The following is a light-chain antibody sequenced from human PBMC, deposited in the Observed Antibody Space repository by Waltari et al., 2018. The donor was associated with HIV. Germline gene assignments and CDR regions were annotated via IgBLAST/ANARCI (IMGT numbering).Light chain of an antibody. CDR2: DVS. V-gene: IGLV2-14*01. CDR1: SSDVGDYNY. Sequence: QSALTQPASVSGSTGQSITISCPGTSSDVGDYNYVSWYQQHPGKAPKLIIYDVSNRPSGVSNRFSGSKSGNTASLTISGLQTEDEADYYCSSYTSSSTRVFGTGTKVTVL. J-gene: IGLJ1*01. CDR3: SSYTSSSTRV.